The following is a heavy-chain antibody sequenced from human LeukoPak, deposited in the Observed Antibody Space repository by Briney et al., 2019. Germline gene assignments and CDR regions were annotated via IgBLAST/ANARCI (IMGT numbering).Heavy chain of an antibody. CDR3: ARQNNTYHHYNLGWFNP. CDR2: IYHSGST. Sequence: PSETLSLTCTVSGYSISSGCYWGWIRQPPGKGLEWIGSIYHSGSTYYNPSLKSRVTISVDTSKNQFSLKLSSVTAADTAVYYCARQNNTYHHYNLGWFNPWGQGTLVTVSS. D-gene: IGHD5-24*01. V-gene: IGHV4-38-2*02. J-gene: IGHJ5*02. CDR1: GYSISSGCY.